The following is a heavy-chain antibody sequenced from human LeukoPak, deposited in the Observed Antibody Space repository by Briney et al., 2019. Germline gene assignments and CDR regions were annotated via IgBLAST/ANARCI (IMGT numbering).Heavy chain of an antibody. J-gene: IGHJ6*03. CDR3: AGGSAYYYSYMDV. CDR1: GESLSTYF. V-gene: IGHV4-34*01. Sequence: SETLSLTCGVSGESLSTYFWTWIRQSPGKGLEWIGEISQSGSTLYNPSLKSRVTISLDTSKSHFSLKLTSVTAADTAMCYCAGGSAYYYSYMDVWGNGTAVTVSS. CDR2: ISQSGST.